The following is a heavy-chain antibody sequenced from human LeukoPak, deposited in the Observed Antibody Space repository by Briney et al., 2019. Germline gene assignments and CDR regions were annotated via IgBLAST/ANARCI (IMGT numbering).Heavy chain of an antibody. V-gene: IGHV4-39*07. D-gene: IGHD2-15*01. J-gene: IGHJ6*02. CDR2: INHSGST. CDR1: GGSISNSYYY. Sequence: SETLSLTCTVSGGSISNSYYYWGWTRQPPGKGLEWIGEINHSGSTNYNPSLKSRVTISVDTSKNQFSLKLSSVTAADTAVYYCARVWVVAATGFYYYYYGMDVWGQGTTVTVSS. CDR3: ARVWVVAATGFYYYYYGMDV.